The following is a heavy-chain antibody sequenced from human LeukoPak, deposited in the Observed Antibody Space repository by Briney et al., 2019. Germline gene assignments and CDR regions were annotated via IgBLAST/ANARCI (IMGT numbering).Heavy chain of an antibody. D-gene: IGHD3-3*01. CDR2: MNPNSGNT. Sequence: ASVKVSCKASGYTFTSYDINWVRQATGQGLEWMGWMNPNSGNTGYAQKFQGRVTMTRNTSISTAYMELSSLRSEDTAVYYCARGGYDIWSGSWSKPYYYYMDVWGKGTTVTVSS. J-gene: IGHJ6*03. CDR1: GYTFTSYD. V-gene: IGHV1-8*01. CDR3: ARGGYDIWSGSWSKPYYYYMDV.